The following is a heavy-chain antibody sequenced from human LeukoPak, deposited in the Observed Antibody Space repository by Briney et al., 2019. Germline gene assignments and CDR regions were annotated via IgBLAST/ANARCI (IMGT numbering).Heavy chain of an antibody. J-gene: IGHJ4*02. Sequence: GGSLRLSCAASGFSFDDYGLTWVRQAPGKGLEWVSGINWNGDSTDYADSVKGRFTISRDNAKNSLYLQMNSLRAEDTAVYYCATGGTAFDYWGQGTLVTVSS. CDR2: INWNGDST. CDR3: ATGGTAFDY. CDR1: GFSFDDYG. V-gene: IGHV3-20*04. D-gene: IGHD1-26*01.